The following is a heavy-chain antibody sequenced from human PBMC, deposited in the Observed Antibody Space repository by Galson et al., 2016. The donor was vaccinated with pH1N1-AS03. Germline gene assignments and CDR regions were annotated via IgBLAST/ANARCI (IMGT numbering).Heavy chain of an antibody. V-gene: IGHV3-11*01. J-gene: IGHJ4*02. Sequence: SLRLSCAASGFSLTDYYTNWIRQAPGKGLEWVAHISSGGEAIFYADSVKGRFTTSRDNAKSSVYLQIHSLRADDTAVYYCATTDGYNSYFDYWGQGTLVTVSP. CDR3: ATTDGYNSYFDY. CDR2: ISSGGEAI. CDR1: GFSLTDYY. D-gene: IGHD5-24*01.